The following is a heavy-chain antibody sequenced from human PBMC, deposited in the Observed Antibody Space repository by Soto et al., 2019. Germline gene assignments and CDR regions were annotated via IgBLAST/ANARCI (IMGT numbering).Heavy chain of an antibody. J-gene: IGHJ2*01. D-gene: IGHD6-19*01. CDR2: IYWNDDK. V-gene: IGHV2-5*01. CDR1: GFSLSTSAVG. Sequence: SGPTLVNPTQTLTLTCTFSGFSLSTSAVGVGWIRRPPGKALEWLGLIYWNDDKRYSPSLKSRLTISKDTSKNQVFLRMTNLDLLGTESCQCGPIPVGGTWYFDLWGRGNLVTVSS. CDR3: GPIPVGGTWYFDL.